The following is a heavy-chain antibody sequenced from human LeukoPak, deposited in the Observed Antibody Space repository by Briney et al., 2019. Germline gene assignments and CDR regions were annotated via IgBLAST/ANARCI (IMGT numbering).Heavy chain of an antibody. V-gene: IGHV1-8*01. Sequence: ASVKVSCKASGYTFTNYDINWVRQATGQGLEWMGWMNPNSGNTGYAQKFQGRVTITRNTSISTAYMELSSLRSDDTAVYYCARAPPYSGYDPPFEYWGQGTLVTVSS. CDR3: ARAPPYSGYDPPFEY. J-gene: IGHJ4*02. CDR1: GYTFTNYD. D-gene: IGHD5-12*01. CDR2: MNPNSGNT.